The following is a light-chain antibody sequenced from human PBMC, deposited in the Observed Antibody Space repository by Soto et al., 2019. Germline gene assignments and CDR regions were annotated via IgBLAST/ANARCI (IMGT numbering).Light chain of an antibody. Sequence: DIQMTQSPSSLSASVGDRVTITCRASQSISNYLNWYQQKPGNAPNLLIYDASSLLSGVPSRFSGSGSGTDFTLTISSLKPEDFSIYYCQHSDSTPYTFGQGTKLEIK. CDR2: DAS. V-gene: IGKV1-39*01. CDR1: QSISNY. J-gene: IGKJ2*01. CDR3: QHSDSTPYT.